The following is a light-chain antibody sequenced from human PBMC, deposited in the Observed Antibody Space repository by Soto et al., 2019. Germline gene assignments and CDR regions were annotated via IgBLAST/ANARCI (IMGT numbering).Light chain of an antibody. CDR2: GAS. V-gene: IGKV3-15*01. CDR1: QSVSSN. J-gene: IGKJ5*01. CDR3: QQYNNLPST. Sequence: EIVMTQSPATLSVSPGERATLSCRASQSVSSNLAWYQQKPGQAPRLLIYGASTRDTGIPARFSGSGSGTEFTLTISGLQSEDFAVYYCQQYNNLPSTFGQGTRLEIK.